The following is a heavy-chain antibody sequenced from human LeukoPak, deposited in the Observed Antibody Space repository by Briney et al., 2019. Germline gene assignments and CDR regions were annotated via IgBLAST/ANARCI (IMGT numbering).Heavy chain of an antibody. CDR1: GLTFSNYG. V-gene: IGHV3-23*01. CDR2: LSGSGGTT. Sequence: GGSLRLSCAASGLTFSNYGMSWVRQAPGKGLAWVSGLSGSGGTTYYADSVKGRFTISRDNSKSTLYLQMNTLRVEDEAVYYCAKGHTDSGTGFDCWGQGTLVTVSS. J-gene: IGHJ4*02. CDR3: AKGHTDSGTGFDC. D-gene: IGHD4-17*01.